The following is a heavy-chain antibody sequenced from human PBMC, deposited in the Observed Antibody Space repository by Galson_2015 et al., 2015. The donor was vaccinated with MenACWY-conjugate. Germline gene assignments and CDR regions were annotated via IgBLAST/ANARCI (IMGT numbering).Heavy chain of an antibody. J-gene: IGHJ4*02. CDR3: VRSGSGWTNDY. D-gene: IGHD3-22*01. V-gene: IGHV5-51*01. Sequence: QSGAEVKEPGESLQISCKGSGYSFTGYWIAWVRQMPGKGLEWMGIVHPSDSDTRYSPSFQGQVTISADKSISTTYLQWSSLKTSDTALYYCVRSGSGWTNDYGGQGTLVPVSS. CDR1: GYSFTGYW. CDR2: VHPSDSDT.